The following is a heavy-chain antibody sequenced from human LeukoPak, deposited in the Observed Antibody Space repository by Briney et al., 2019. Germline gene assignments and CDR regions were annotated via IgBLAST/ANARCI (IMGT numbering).Heavy chain of an antibody. D-gene: IGHD2-2*01. CDR2: FDPEDGET. J-gene: IGHJ5*02. CDR1: GYTLTELS. V-gene: IGHV1-24*01. Sequence: ASVTVSCKVSGYTLTELSMHWVRQAPGKGLEWMGGFDPEDGETIYAQKFQGRVTMTEDTSTDTAYMELSSLRSEDTAVYYCATVGVVVPAAMGINWNMENWFDPWGQGTLVTVSS. CDR3: ATVGVVVPAAMGINWNMENWFDP.